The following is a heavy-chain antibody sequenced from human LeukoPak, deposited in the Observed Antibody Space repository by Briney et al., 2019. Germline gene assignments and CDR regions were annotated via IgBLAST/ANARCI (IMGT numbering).Heavy chain of an antibody. D-gene: IGHD3-3*01. J-gene: IGHJ4*02. CDR2: ISSSSSTI. CDR3: ARGLFLEWFNFDY. CDR1: GFTFSSYS. Sequence: QPGGSLRLSCAASGFTFSSYSLNWVRQAPGKGLEWVSYISSSSSTIYYADSVKGRFTISRDNAKNSLYLQMNSLRDEDTAVYYCARGLFLEWFNFDYWGQGTLVTVSS. V-gene: IGHV3-48*02.